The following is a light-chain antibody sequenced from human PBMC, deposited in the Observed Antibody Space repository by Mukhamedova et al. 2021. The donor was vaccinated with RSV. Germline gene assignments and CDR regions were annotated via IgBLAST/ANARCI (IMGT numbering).Light chain of an antibody. CDR3: QQYSDFPYS. V-gene: IGKV1-5*03. Sequence: WYQRRVHGKAPDLLIYKASTLENGVPSRFSGSGSGTEFTLTISSLQPDDFATYYCQQYSDFPYSFGQGTKLEIK. CDR2: KAS. J-gene: IGKJ2*01.